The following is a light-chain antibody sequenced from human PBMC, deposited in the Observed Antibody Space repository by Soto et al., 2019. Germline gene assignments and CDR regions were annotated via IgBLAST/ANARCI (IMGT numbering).Light chain of an antibody. Sequence: DILLTQSPSTLSLSLGDRVTLSCRASQTVSSHLALYQPRPGQAPRLLIYDASNRDTGVPARFRGRGSGTYFTLTISSLEPEDFAVYCCQQHSSAITFGQGTKLEIK. CDR2: DAS. CDR1: QTVSSH. J-gene: IGKJ5*01. CDR3: QQHSSAIT. V-gene: IGKV3-11*01.